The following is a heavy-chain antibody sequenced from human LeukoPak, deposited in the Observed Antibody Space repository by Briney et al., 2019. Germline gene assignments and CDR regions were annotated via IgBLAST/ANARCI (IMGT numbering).Heavy chain of an antibody. CDR1: GYTFTSYD. D-gene: IGHD3-22*01. CDR2: MNPNSGNT. Sequence: GASVKVSCKASGYTFTSYDINWVRQATGQGLEWMGWMNPNSGNTGYAQKFQGRVTMTRDMSTSTVYMELSSLRSEDTAVYYCAREGNYYDSSGYLNDAFDIWGQGTMVTVSS. CDR3: AREGNYYDSSGYLNDAFDI. J-gene: IGHJ3*02. V-gene: IGHV1-8*01.